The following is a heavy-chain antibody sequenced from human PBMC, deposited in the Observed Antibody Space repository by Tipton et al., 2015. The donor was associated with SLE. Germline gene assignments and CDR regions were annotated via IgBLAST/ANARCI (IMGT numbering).Heavy chain of an antibody. CDR2: INPNSGGT. CDR1: GYTFTGYY. D-gene: IGHD2-15*01. V-gene: IGHV1-2*06. Sequence: QLVQSGAEVKKPGASVKVSCKASGYTFTGYYMHWVRQAPGQGLEWMGRINPNSGGTNYAQKFQGRVTMTRDTSISTAYMELSRLRSDDTAVYYCASGVGVSLGYCSGGSCLAILHWGPGTPVTVSS. J-gene: IGHJ1*01. CDR3: ASGVGVSLGYCSGGSCLAILH.